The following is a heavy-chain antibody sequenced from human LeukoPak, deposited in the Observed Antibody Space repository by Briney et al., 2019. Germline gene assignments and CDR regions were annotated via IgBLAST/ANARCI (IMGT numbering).Heavy chain of an antibody. Sequence: SGTLSLTCAVSGGSISSSNWWSWVRQPPGKGLEWIGEIYHSGSTNYNPSLKSRVTISVDKSKNQFSLKLSSVTAADTAVYYCARDPSNSGYDYLYYFDYWGQGTLVTVSS. D-gene: IGHD5-12*01. CDR1: GGSISSSNW. CDR3: ARDPSNSGYDYLYYFDY. V-gene: IGHV4-4*02. CDR2: IYHSGST. J-gene: IGHJ4*02.